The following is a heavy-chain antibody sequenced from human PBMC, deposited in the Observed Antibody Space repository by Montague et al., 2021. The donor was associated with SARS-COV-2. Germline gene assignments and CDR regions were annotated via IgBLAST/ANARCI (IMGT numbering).Heavy chain of an antibody. J-gene: IGHJ3*02. D-gene: IGHD3-10*01. CDR3: ARRGQGTMVRGVIISAFDI. CDR1: GGSISSYY. CDR2: IYYSGST. V-gene: IGHV4-59*08. Sequence: SETLSLTCTVSGGSISSYYWSWIRQPPGKGLEWIGYIYYSGSTDYNPSLKSRVTISVDTSKNQFSLKLSSVTAADTAVYYCARRGQGTMVRGVIISAFDIWGQGTMVTVSS.